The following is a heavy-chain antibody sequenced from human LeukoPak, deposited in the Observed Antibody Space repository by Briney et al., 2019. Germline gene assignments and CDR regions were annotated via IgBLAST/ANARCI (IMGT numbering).Heavy chain of an antibody. V-gene: IGHV3-23*01. J-gene: IGHJ5*02. D-gene: IGHD3-3*01. CDR2: ISGSGGST. CDR1: GFTFSSYA. Sequence: AGGSLRLSCAASGFTFSSYAMSWVRQAPGKGLEWVSAISGSGGSTYYADSVKGRFTISRDNSKNTLYLQMNSLRAEDTAVYYCAKDQRITIFGVVIMGGDNWFDPWGQGTLVTVSS. CDR3: AKDQRITIFGVVIMGGDNWFDP.